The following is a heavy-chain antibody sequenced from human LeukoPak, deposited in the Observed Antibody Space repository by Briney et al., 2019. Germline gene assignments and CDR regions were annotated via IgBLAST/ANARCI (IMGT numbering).Heavy chain of an antibody. CDR2: ISADNGNT. J-gene: IGHJ4*02. D-gene: IGHD5-24*01. V-gene: IGHV1-18*01. CDR1: GYTLTTYG. CDR3: ATKDGYNCLNF. Sequence: ASVKVSRKASGYTLTTYGISWVRQAPGQGLEWMGWISADNGNTNYAQKVQGRVTMTTDTSTSTAYMELRSLRSDDTAVYYCATKDGYNCLNFWGQGTLVTVSS.